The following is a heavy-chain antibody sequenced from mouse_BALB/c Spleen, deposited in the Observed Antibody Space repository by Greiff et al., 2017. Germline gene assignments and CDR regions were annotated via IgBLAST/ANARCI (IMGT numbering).Heavy chain of an antibody. Sequence: EVQLVESGAGLVKPGGSLKLSCAASGFTFSSYAMSWVRQSPGKRLEWVADISSGGSYTYYPDTVTGRFTIPRDNANNTLYLEMSRLRSEDTAIYYGSRGGVVAAGDYWGQGTTLTVSS. J-gene: IGHJ2*01. CDR1: GFTFSSYA. CDR2: ISSGGSYT. CDR3: SRGGVVAAGDY. V-gene: IGHV5-9-4*01. D-gene: IGHD1-1*01.